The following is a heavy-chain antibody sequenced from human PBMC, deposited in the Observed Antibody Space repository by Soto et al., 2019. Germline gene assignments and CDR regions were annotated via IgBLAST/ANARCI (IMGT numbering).Heavy chain of an antibody. J-gene: IGHJ4*02. D-gene: IGHD3-10*01. Sequence: EVQLVESGGGLIQPGGSLRLSCAASGFIVSSNYMSWVRQAPGKGLEWVSILYSGGSTYYADSVKGRFTISRDNSKNTQYLQMNSLRVEDTAVYYCARDGSGREFDYWGQGTLVTVSS. CDR2: LYSGGST. V-gene: IGHV3-53*01. CDR1: GFIVSSNY. CDR3: ARDGSGREFDY.